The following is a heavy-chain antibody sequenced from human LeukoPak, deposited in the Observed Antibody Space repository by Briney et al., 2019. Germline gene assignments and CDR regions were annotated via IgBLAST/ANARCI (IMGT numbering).Heavy chain of an antibody. D-gene: IGHD1-26*01. CDR3: AKEGGSYYGMDV. Sequence: GGSLRLSCAASGFTLSSHGMRWVRRAPGKGLEWVAVISYDGSNKYYADSVKGRFTISRDNSKNTLYLQMNSLRAEDTAVYYCAKEGGSYYGMDVWGQGTAVTVSS. CDR1: GFTLSSHG. CDR2: ISYDGSNK. J-gene: IGHJ6*02. V-gene: IGHV3-30*18.